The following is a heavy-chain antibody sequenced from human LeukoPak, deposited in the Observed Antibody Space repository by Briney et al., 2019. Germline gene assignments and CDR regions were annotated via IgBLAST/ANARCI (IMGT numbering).Heavy chain of an antibody. CDR1: GFTFSSYS. V-gene: IGHV3-21*01. Sequence: GGSLRLSCAASGFTFSSYSMNWVRQAPGKGLEWVSSISSSSSYIYYADSVKGRFTISRDNAKNSLYLQMNSLRAEDTAVYYCARGGFSGSYSFGYYYSGMDVWGQGTTVTVSS. CDR3: ARGGFSGSYSFGYYYSGMDV. J-gene: IGHJ6*02. D-gene: IGHD1-26*01. CDR2: ISSSSSYI.